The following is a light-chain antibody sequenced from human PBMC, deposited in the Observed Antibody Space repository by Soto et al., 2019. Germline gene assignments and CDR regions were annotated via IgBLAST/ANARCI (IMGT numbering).Light chain of an antibody. CDR1: QGINNY. CDR3: QQLNNYPRT. V-gene: IGKV1-9*01. CDR2: TAS. J-gene: IGKJ1*01. Sequence: DIQLTQSPSFLSASVGDRVTITCRASQGINNYLAWYQQKPGKAPKLLIYTASTLQSGVPSRFSGSGSGTEFTLTISSLQPEDCATYYCQQLNNYPRTFGQGTKVEIK.